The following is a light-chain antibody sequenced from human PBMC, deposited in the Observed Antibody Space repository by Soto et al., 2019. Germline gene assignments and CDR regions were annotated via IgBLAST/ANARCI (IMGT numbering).Light chain of an antibody. CDR3: SSYTSSSTWV. V-gene: IGLV2-14*01. J-gene: IGLJ3*02. Sequence: QSALTQPASVSGSPGQSITFSCTGTSSDLGGYNYVSWYQQHPGKAPKVMIYDVSNRPSGVSNRFSGSKSGNTASLTISGLQAEDEADYYCSSYTSSSTWVFGGGTQLTVL. CDR2: DVS. CDR1: SSDLGGYNY.